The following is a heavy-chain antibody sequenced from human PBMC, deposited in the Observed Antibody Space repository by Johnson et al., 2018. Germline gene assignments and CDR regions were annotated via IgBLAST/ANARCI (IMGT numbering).Heavy chain of an antibody. CDR1: GFTFSSYG. D-gene: IGHD6-13*01. CDR3: AKGRGSSSWYYYYGMDV. CDR2: ISYDGSDK. Sequence: QVQLVESGGGVVQPGRSLRLSCAASGFTFSSYGIHWVRQAPGKGLEWVAVISYDGSDKYYADSVKGRFSISRDTSKNTLYLQMNSLRPEETAVYYCAKGRGSSSWYYYYGMDVWGQGTTVTVSS. V-gene: IGHV3-30*18. J-gene: IGHJ6*02.